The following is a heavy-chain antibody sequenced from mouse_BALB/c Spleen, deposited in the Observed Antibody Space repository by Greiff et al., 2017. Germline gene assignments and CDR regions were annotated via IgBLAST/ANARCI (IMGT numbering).Heavy chain of an antibody. Sequence: DVKLVESGGGLVKPGGSLKLSCAASGFTFSSYAMSWVRQSPEKRLEWVAEISSGGSYTYYPDTVTGRFTISRDNAKNTLYLEMSSLRSEDTAMYYCARAPYGNYAMDYWGQGTSVTVSS. CDR2: ISSGGSYT. D-gene: IGHD2-1*01. CDR1: GFTFSSYA. J-gene: IGHJ4*01. CDR3: ARAPYGNYAMDY. V-gene: IGHV5-9-4*01.